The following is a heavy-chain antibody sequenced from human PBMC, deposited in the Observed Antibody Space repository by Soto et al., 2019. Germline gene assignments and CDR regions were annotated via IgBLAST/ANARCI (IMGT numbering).Heavy chain of an antibody. J-gene: IGHJ4*02. V-gene: IGHV3-48*01. CDR3: ARTATGY. Sequence: GGSLRLSCAASGFTFSSYSMNWVRQAPGKGLEWVSYISSSSTIYYADSVKGRFTISRDNAKNSLYLQMNSLRAEDTAVYYCARTATGYWGQGTLVTVSS. CDR1: GFTFSSYS. CDR2: ISSSSTI.